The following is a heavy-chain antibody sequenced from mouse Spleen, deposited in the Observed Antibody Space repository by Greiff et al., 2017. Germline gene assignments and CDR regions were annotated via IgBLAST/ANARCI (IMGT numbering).Heavy chain of an antibody. J-gene: IGHJ2*01. D-gene: IGHD1-1*01. Sequence: QVQLQQPGAELVKPGASVKLSCKASGYTFTSYWMQGVKQRPGQGLEWIGEIDPSDSYTNYNQKFKGKATLTVDTSSSTAYMQLSSLTSEDSAVYYCARGGITTVVADYWGQGTTLTVSS. CDR3: ARGGITTVVADY. CDR1: GYTFTSYW. CDR2: IDPSDSYT. V-gene: IGHV1-50*01.